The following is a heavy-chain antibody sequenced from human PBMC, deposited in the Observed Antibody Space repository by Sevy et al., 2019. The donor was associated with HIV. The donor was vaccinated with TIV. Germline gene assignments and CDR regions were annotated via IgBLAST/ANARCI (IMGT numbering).Heavy chain of an antibody. Sequence: GGSLRLSCPASGFTFNIYGMNWVRQAPGKGLEWVAVIWKDGNNKFYADSVRGHFTFSRDNSRSTLSLQMDSLRVEDTAVYYCVREKGPFTAFDIWGQGTMVTVSS. D-gene: IGHD3-16*01. CDR3: VREKGPFTAFDI. CDR2: IWKDGNNK. V-gene: IGHV3-33*01. J-gene: IGHJ3*02. CDR1: GFTFNIYG.